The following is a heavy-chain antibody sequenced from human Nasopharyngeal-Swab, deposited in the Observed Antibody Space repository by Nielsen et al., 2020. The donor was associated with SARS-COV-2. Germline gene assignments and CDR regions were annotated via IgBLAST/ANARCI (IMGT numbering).Heavy chain of an antibody. CDR3: AKGWQWLVRDAFDI. CDR1: GFTFSSYA. J-gene: IGHJ3*02. V-gene: IGHV3-23*01. CDR2: ISGSGGST. D-gene: IGHD6-19*01. Sequence: GESLKISCAASGFTFSSYAMSWVRQAPGKGLEWVSAISGSGGSTYYADSVKGRFTISRDNSKNTLYLQMNSLRAEGTAVYYCAKGWQWLVRDAFDIWGQGTMVTVSS.